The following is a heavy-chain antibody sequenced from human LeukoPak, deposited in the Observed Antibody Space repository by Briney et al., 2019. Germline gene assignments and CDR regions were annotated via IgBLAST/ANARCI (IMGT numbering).Heavy chain of an antibody. Sequence: SETLSLSCTVAGSSISSGGDCWSWIRRPPGKGLEWIGYIYHSGSTYYNPSLKSRVTISVDTSKNQCSLKLSSVTAADTAVYYCARRGPGGRAFDIWGQGTMVTVSS. CDR1: GSSISSGGDC. D-gene: IGHD3-10*01. CDR3: ARRGPGGRAFDI. V-gene: IGHV4-30-2*01. CDR2: IYHSGST. J-gene: IGHJ3*02.